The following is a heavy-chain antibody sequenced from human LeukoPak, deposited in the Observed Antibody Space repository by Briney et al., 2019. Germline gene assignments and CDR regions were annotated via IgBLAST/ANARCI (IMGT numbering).Heavy chain of an antibody. J-gene: IGHJ5*02. CDR3: ARPYYYDSRIDP. V-gene: IGHV4-30-4*01. Sequence: PSETLSLTCTVSGVSISSGDYYWSWIRQPPGKGLKWIGYIYSSGSTYYNPSLKSRATVSLDTSKNQLSLKLSSVTAADTAVYYCARPYYYDSRIDPWGQGTLVTVSS. CDR1: GVSISSGDYY. CDR2: IYSSGST. D-gene: IGHD3-22*01.